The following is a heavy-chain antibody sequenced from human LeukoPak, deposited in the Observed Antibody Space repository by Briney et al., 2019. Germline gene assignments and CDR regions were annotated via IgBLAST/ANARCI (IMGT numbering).Heavy chain of an antibody. D-gene: IGHD4-17*01. Sequence: PPETLSLTCTVSGGSISSYYWSWIRQPAGKGLEWIGRIYTSGSTNYNPSLKSRVTMSVDTSKNQFSLKLSSVTAADTAVYYCARVFYGDYESLYYFDYWGQGTLVTVSS. V-gene: IGHV4-4*07. J-gene: IGHJ4*02. CDR2: IYTSGST. CDR1: GGSISSYY. CDR3: ARVFYGDYESLYYFDY.